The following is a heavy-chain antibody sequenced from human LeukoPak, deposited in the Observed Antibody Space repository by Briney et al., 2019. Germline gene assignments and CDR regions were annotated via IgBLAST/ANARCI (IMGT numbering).Heavy chain of an antibody. CDR2: IYHSGGT. CDR1: GYSISSGYY. V-gene: IGHV4-38-2*02. CDR3: ARDRRSSSPYYYYYMDV. Sequence: SETLSLTCTVSGYSISSGYYWGWIRQPPGKGLEWIGSIYHSGGTYYNPSLKSRVTISVDTSKNQFSLKLSSVTAADTAVYYCARDRRSSSPYYYYYMDVWGKGTTVTVSS. J-gene: IGHJ6*03. D-gene: IGHD6-6*01.